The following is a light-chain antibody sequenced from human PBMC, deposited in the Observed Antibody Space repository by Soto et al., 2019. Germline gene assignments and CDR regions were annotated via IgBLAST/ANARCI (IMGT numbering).Light chain of an antibody. V-gene: IGKV3D-15*01. J-gene: IGKJ4*01. CDR3: QQYNNWPLT. CDR1: QSISTN. CDR2: DAS. Sequence: ETVMTQTPATLSVSPGDRATLSCRASQSISTNLAWYQQKPGQAPRLLIYDASTRATGIPARFSGNGSGTEFTLTISSLLSEDFAVYSCQQYNNWPLTFGGGIKVEIK.